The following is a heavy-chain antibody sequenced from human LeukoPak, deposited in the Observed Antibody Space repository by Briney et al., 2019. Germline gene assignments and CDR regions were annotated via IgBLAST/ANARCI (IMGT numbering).Heavy chain of an antibody. Sequence: SGGSLRLSCAASGFTFSSYAMSWVRQAPGKGLEWVSAISGSGGSTYYADSVKGRFTISRDNSKNTLYLQMNSLRAEDTALYYCAKSVRWELSNDAFDIWGQGTTVTISS. J-gene: IGHJ3*02. V-gene: IGHV3-23*01. CDR1: GFTFSSYA. CDR3: AKSVRWELSNDAFDI. D-gene: IGHD4-23*01. CDR2: ISGSGGST.